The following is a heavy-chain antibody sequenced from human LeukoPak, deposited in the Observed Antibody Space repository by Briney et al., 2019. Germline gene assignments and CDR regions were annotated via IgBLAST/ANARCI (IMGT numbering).Heavy chain of an antibody. CDR1: GFTFSSYW. J-gene: IGHJ5*02. V-gene: IGHV3-74*01. CDR2: INSAGSST. D-gene: IGHD6-19*01. CDR3: ARDLRYSSGWYSPYNWFDP. Sequence: GGSLRLSCAASGFTFSSYWMHWVRHAPGKGLVWVSRINSAGSSTSYADSVKGRFTISRDNAKNTLYLQMNSLRAEDTAVYYCARDLRYSSGWYSPYNWFDPWGQGTLVTVSS.